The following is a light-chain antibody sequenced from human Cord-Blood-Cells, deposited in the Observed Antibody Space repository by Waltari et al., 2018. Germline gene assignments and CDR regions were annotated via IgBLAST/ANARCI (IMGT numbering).Light chain of an antibody. CDR1: KSVSSN. J-gene: IGKJ5*01. V-gene: IGKV3-15*01. CDR2: GSS. CDR3: QQYNNWPPIT. Sequence: EIVMTQSPATLSVSPGERATLSCRASKSVSSNLAWYQQKPGQAPRLRSYGSSTRATGIPARFSGSGSGTEFTLTISSLQSEDFAVYYCQQYNNWPPITFGQGTRLEIK.